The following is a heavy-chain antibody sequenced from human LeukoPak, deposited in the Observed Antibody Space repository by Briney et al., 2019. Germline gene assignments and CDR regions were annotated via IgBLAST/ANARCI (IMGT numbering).Heavy chain of an antibody. J-gene: IGHJ4*02. CDR3: ARDLGGNYCSSTSCRGYFDY. D-gene: IGHD2-2*01. Sequence: XNWVRQAXXXXXXWVSYISSSXSTIYYADSVKGRFTISRDNAKNSLYLQMNSLRDEDTAVYYCARDLGGNYCSSTSCRGYFDYWGQGTLVTVSS. CDR2: ISSSXSTI. V-gene: IGHV3-48*02.